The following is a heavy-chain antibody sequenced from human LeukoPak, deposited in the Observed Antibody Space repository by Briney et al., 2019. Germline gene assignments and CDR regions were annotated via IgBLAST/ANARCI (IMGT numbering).Heavy chain of an antibody. J-gene: IGHJ6*02. V-gene: IGHV3-53*01. D-gene: IGHD3-22*01. CDR3: ARGGNYYDRSGYYPYYYGMDV. CDR1: GFTVSSNY. CDR2: IYSGGST. Sequence: GGSLRLSCAASGFTVSSNYMSWVRQAPGKGLEWVSVIYSGGSTYYADSVKGRFTISRDNSKNTLYLQMNSLRAEDTAVYYCARGGNYYDRSGYYPYYYGMDVWGQGTTVAVSS.